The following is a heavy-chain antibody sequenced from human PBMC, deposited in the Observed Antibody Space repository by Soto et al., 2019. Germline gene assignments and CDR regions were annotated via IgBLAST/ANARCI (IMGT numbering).Heavy chain of an antibody. CDR1: GFSLTTTHMG. Sequence: QITLKESGPPLVRPAQTLTLTCAFSGFSLTTTHMGVAWIRQPPGKALEWLALIHWDDDKRYSPSLKNRLAISKDTSRNRVVLTITNMNPEDTGTYFCAHAGDYDLLSLDHWGPGTLVTVSS. CDR2: IHWDDDK. D-gene: IGHD4-17*01. V-gene: IGHV2-5*02. J-gene: IGHJ4*02. CDR3: AHAGDYDLLSLDH.